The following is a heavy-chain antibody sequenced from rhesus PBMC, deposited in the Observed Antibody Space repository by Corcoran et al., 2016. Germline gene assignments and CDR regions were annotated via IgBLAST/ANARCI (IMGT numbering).Heavy chain of an antibody. CDR3: TREDYAESWGY. CDR2: ISWNSGTI. J-gene: IGHJ4*01. D-gene: IGHD2-39*01. Sequence: EVQLVESGGALAQPGGSLRLSCAASGFTFDDYAMYWVRQAPGKGLEWVSRISWNSGTIYYADAVKGRFTISRDNAKNSLFLQMDRLRAEDTAVYYCTREDYAESWGYWGQGVLVTVSS. CDR1: GFTFDDYA. V-gene: IGHV3-134*01.